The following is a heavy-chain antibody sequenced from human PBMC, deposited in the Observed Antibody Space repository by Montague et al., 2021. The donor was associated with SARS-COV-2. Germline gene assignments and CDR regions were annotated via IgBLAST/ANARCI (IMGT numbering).Heavy chain of an antibody. Sequence: SETLSLTCTVSGGSISPYYRTWMRQPPETGLEWIGYIYYTGNTKYKPSLKSRVTISVDTSKNQFSLNLKSVTAADTAVYYCARDRGRYFDSGSYNWLDSWGQETLVTVSS. J-gene: IGHJ5*01. CDR2: IYYTGNT. CDR1: GGSISPYY. V-gene: IGHV4-59*01. CDR3: ARDRGRYFDSGSYNWLDS. D-gene: IGHD3-10*01.